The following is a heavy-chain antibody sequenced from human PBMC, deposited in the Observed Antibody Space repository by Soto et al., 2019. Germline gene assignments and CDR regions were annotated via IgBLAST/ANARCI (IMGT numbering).Heavy chain of an antibody. CDR1: GYSFTGYY. CDR3: ARETADFTNGAQDL. CDR2: IIPHSGET. J-gene: IGHJ5*02. Sequence: QVPLVQSGAEVKRPGASVKVSCKASGYSFTGYYMHWVRQAPGQGLEWMGWIIPHSGETKYAQKFQSRVTLARVTSISTAYMQLSGLTSDDTAVYYCARETADFTNGAQDLWGQGTLVTVS. D-gene: IGHD4-4*01. V-gene: IGHV1-2*02.